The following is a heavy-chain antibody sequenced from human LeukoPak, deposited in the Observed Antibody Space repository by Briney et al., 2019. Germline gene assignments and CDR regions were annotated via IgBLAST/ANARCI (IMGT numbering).Heavy chain of an antibody. CDR3: ARRSSGGGLFDY. J-gene: IGHJ4*02. Sequence: SETLSLTCTVSGGSISSSSYYWGWIRQPPGKGLEWIGSIFYSGNTYYNASLKSRVTISVDTFKNHFSLKLSSVTSADTAVYYCARRSSGGGLFDYWGQGTLVTVSS. V-gene: IGHV4-39*02. CDR2: IFYSGNT. D-gene: IGHD6-19*01. CDR1: GGSISSSSYY.